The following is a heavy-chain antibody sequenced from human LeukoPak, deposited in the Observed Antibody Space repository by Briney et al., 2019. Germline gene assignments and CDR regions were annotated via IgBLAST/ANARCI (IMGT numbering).Heavy chain of an antibody. Sequence: SETLSLTCTVSGGSISGYYWNWIRQPPGKGLEWIGYMSYSGSTNYNPSLRSRVTISLDTSKNHFSLKLSSVTAADTAVYYCARERRYFDGGSTEEDYWGQGTLVTVSS. CDR2: MSYSGST. CDR3: ARERRYFDGGSTEEDY. CDR1: GGSISGYY. V-gene: IGHV4-59*01. D-gene: IGHD3-9*01. J-gene: IGHJ4*02.